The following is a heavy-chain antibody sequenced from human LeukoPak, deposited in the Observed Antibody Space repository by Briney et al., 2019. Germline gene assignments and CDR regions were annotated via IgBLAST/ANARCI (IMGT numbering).Heavy chain of an antibody. Sequence: ASVKVSCKASGYTFTSYGISWVRQAPGQGLEWMGWISAYNGNTNYAQKLQGRVTMTTDTSTSTAYMELRSLRSDDTAVYYCARDRELYDKEGPFDYWGQGTPVTVSS. CDR2: ISAYNGNT. J-gene: IGHJ4*02. V-gene: IGHV1-18*01. CDR3: ARDRELYDKEGPFDY. CDR1: GYTFTSYG. D-gene: IGHD3-22*01.